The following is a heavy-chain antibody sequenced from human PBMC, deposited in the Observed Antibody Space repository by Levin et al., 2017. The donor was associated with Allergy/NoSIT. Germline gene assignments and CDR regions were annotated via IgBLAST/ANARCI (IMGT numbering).Heavy chain of an antibody. D-gene: IGHD1-1*01. CDR2: ISDDGSSK. CDR3: VREIAEEGT. V-gene: IGHV3-30-3*01. J-gene: IGHJ4*02. Sequence: GESLKISCAASGFTFSNYAMHWVRQAPGKGLEWVGVISDDGSSKFYIDSVKGRFTISRDNSKNRLYLQMDSLRAEDTALYYCVREIAEEGTWGQGTLVIVSS. CDR1: GFTFSNYA.